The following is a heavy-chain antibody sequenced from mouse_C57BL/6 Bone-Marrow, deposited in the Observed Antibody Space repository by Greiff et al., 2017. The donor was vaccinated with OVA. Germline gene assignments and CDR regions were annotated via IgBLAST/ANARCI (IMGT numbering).Heavy chain of an antibody. D-gene: IGHD1-1*01. CDR3: ARDYYGSSYGYWYFDV. J-gene: IGHJ1*03. CDR1: GFTFSDYY. Sequence: EVKVVESGGGLVQPGGSLKLSCAASGFTFSDYYMYWVRQTPEKRLEWVAYISNGGGSTYYPDTVKGRFTISRDNAKNTLYLQMSRLKSEDTAMYYCARDYYGSSYGYWYFDVWGTGTTVTVSS. V-gene: IGHV5-12*01. CDR2: ISNGGGST.